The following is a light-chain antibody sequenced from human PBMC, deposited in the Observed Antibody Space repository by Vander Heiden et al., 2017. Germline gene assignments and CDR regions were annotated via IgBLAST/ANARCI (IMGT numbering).Light chain of an antibody. V-gene: IGLV1-40*01. Sequence: SVLTQPLSVSGAPGQWVTYSCTVSTSTIAAGYDVHWYQQLPGTAPKLLIYDNINRPSGVPDRFSGSKSGTSASLAITGLQAEDEADYYCQSYDSSLGGHVVFGGGTKLTVL. J-gene: IGLJ2*01. CDR2: DNI. CDR1: TSTIAAGYD. CDR3: QSYDSSLGGHVV.